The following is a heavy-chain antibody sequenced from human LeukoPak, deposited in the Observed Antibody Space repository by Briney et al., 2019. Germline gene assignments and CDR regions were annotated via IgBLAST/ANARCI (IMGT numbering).Heavy chain of an antibody. J-gene: IGHJ4*02. CDR2: IWYDGSNK. CDR1: GFTFTSNG. Sequence: GGSLRLSSAASGFTFTSNGTHWVPQAPGKGREWGAVIWYDGSNKCYADSVKGRFTISTENSKNTLYLQMNSLRAEDTAVYYWARDHVAAGRLDYWGQGTLVTVSS. V-gene: IGHV3-33*01. D-gene: IGHD6-13*01. CDR3: ARDHVAAGRLDY.